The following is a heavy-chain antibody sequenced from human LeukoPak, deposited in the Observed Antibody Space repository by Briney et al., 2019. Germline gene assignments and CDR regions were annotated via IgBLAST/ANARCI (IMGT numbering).Heavy chain of an antibody. CDR3: SRGAWDSGYALFGY. D-gene: IGHD5-12*01. CDR1: GGSISSYY. Sequence: ASETLSLTCTVSGGSISSYYWSWIRKPAGKGLEWIGRIYTSGSTNYNPSLKSRVTMSVVTSKNQFSLKLSSVTGADTAVYYWSRGAWDSGYALFGYWGQGTLVTVSS. V-gene: IGHV4-4*07. J-gene: IGHJ4*02. CDR2: IYTSGST.